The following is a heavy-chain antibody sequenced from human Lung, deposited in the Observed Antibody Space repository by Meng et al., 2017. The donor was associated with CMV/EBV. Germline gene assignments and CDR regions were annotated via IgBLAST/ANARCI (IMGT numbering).Heavy chain of an antibody. D-gene: IGHD1-1*01. CDR3: AKNYNPIPLYYYGVDV. Sequence: GGSLRLXXEASGFTFSRFSLHWVRQAPGKGLEWVAVISYDGKDKHDADSVKGQFTISRDNYKSTLYLQMNSLRPEDTAVYYCAKNYNPIPLYYYGVDVWGRGXTVTVSS. CDR2: ISYDGKDK. CDR1: GFTFSRFS. J-gene: IGHJ6*02. V-gene: IGHV3-30-3*02.